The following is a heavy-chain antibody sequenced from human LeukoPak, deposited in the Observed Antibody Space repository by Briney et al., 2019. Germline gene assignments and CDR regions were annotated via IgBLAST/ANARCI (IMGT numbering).Heavy chain of an antibody. D-gene: IGHD1-26*01. CDR3: AKDVPPWEPADYFDY. CDR1: GFTFSSYA. V-gene: IGHV3-23*01. Sequence: GGSLRLSCAASGFTFSSYAVSWVRQAPGKGLEWVSSISASGVNTFYADSVQGRFTISRDNSKSTLYLQMNSLRDEDTAVHYCAKDVPPWEPADYFDYWGQGTLVAVSS. J-gene: IGHJ4*02. CDR2: ISASGVNT.